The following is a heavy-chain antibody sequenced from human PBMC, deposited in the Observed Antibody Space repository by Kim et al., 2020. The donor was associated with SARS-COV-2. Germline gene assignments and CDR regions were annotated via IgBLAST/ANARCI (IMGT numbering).Heavy chain of an antibody. CDR3: AREGTTYYYDSSGYYPDAFDI. J-gene: IGHJ3*02. D-gene: IGHD3-22*01. CDR2: IYYSGST. Sequence: SETLSLTCTVSGGSISSYYWSWIRQPPGKGLEWIGYIYYSGSTNYNPSLKSRVTISVDTSKNQFSLKLSSVTAADTAVYYCAREGTTYYYDSSGYYPDAFDIWGQGTMVTVPS. CDR1: GGSISSYY. V-gene: IGHV4-59*01.